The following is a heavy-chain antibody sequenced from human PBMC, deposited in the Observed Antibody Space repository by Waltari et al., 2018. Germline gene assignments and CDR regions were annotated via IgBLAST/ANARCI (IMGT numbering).Heavy chain of an antibody. CDR2: ISGSGGST. CDR1: GSTFGGYA. Sequence: EVQLLESGGGLVQPGGSLGPPCQPSGSTFGGYAMSWVRQAPGKGLEWVSAISGSGGSTYYADSVKGRFTISRDNSKNTLYLQMNSLRAEDTAVYYCAKVEASWGQGTLVTVSS. J-gene: IGHJ4*02. CDR3: AKVEAS. V-gene: IGHV3-23*01.